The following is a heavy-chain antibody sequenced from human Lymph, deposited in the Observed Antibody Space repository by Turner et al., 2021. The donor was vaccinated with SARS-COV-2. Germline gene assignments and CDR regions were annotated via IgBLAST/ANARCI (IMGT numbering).Heavy chain of an antibody. CDR1: GFTVSSNY. CDR3: ARVYGDYVP. J-gene: IGHJ5*02. D-gene: IGHD4-17*01. Sequence: EVQLVESGGGLVQPGGCLRLSCAASGFTVSSNYMTWVRQAPVKGLEWVSLIYPGGSTYYADSVKGRFTISRDNSKNTLYLQMNSLRAEDTAVYYCARVYGDYVPWGQGTLVTVSS. CDR2: IYPGGST. V-gene: IGHV3-66*01.